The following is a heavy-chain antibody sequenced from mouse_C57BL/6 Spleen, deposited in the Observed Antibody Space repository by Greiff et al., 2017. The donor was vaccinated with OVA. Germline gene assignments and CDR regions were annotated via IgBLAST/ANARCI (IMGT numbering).Heavy chain of an antibody. D-gene: IGHD2-14*01. Sequence: VKLVESDAELVKPGASVKISCKVSGYTFTDHTIHWMKQRPEQGLEWIGYIYPRDGSTKYNEKFKGKATLTADKSSSTAYMQLNSLTSEDSAVYFCARKGVRWDYFDYWGQGTTLTVSS. CDR2: IYPRDGST. CDR3: ARKGVRWDYFDY. J-gene: IGHJ2*01. V-gene: IGHV1-78*01. CDR1: GYTFTDHT.